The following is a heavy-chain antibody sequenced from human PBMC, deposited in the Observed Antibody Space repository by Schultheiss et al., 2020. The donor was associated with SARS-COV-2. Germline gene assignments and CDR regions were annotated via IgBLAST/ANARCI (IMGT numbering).Heavy chain of an antibody. D-gene: IGHD3-3*01. J-gene: IGHJ6*02. CDR2: IIPIFGTA. CDR3: ARVLTTIFGVVITPDHYYGMDV. CDR1: GYTFRYY. V-gene: IGHV1-69*13. Sequence: SVKVSCKASGYTFRYYMHWVRQAPGQGLEWMGGIIPIFGTANYAQKFQGRVTITADESTRTAYMELSSLRSEDTAVYYCARVLTTIFGVVITPDHYYGMDVWGQGTTVTVSS.